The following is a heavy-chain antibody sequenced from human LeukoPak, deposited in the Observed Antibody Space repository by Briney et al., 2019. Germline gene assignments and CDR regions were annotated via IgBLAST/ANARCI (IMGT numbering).Heavy chain of an antibody. V-gene: IGHV1-2*02. Sequence: ASVKVSCKASGYTFTGYYMHWVRQAPGQGLEWMGWINPNSGGTNYAQKLQGRVTMTTDTYTSTAYMELRSLRSDDTAVYYCARDPGSGSYPFDYWGQGTLVTVSS. J-gene: IGHJ4*02. CDR1: GYTFTGYY. CDR2: INPNSGGT. D-gene: IGHD3-10*01. CDR3: ARDPGSGSYPFDY.